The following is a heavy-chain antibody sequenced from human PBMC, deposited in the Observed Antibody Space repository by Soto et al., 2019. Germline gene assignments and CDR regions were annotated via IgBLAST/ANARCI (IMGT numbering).Heavy chain of an antibody. CDR1: GFTFSSYS. J-gene: IGHJ5*02. D-gene: IGHD6-13*01. V-gene: IGHV3-48*01. CDR3: ARHPERIAEIGWFDP. Sequence: EVQLVESGGGLVQPGGCLRLSWAASGFTFSSYSMNWVRQAPGKGLEWVSYISSSSSTIYYADSVKGRFTISRDNAKNSLYLQMNSLRAEDTAVYYCARHPERIAEIGWFDPWGQGTLVTVSS. CDR2: ISSSSSTI.